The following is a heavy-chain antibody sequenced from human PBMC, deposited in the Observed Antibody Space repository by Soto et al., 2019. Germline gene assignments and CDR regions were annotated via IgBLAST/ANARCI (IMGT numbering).Heavy chain of an antibody. CDR2: IFDSGST. D-gene: IGHD2-8*01. CDR3: AREIMPLTNDWYFDL. Sequence: QVQLQESGPGLVKPSEPLSLTCTVSGGSISGGVHSWSWIRQPPGKGMEWIGHIFDSGSTYSNPSLKSRLTISVDTSKNQFSLRLSSVTAADTAVYYCAREIMPLTNDWYFDLCVRGTLVTVSS. V-gene: IGHV4-30-4*01. CDR1: GGSISGGVHS. J-gene: IGHJ2*01.